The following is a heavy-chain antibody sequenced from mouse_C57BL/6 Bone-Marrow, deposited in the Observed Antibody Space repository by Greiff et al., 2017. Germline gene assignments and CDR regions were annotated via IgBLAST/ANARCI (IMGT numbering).Heavy chain of an antibody. CDR3: ARLITTVVAPQYWYFDV. Sequence: VQLKESGPGLAKPSQTLSLTCSVTGYSITSDYWNWIRKFPGNKLEYMGYISYSGSTYYNPSLKSRISITRDTSKNQYYLQVNSVTTEDTATYYCARLITTVVAPQYWYFDVWGTGTTVTVSS. CDR2: ISYSGST. CDR1: GYSITSDY. D-gene: IGHD1-1*01. V-gene: IGHV3-8*01. J-gene: IGHJ1*03.